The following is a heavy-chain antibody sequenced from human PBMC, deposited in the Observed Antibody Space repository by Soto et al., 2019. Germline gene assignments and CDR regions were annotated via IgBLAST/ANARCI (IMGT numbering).Heavy chain of an antibody. CDR3: ASSLILAAAGTLLDYYYMDV. D-gene: IGHD6-13*01. Sequence: PVGSLRLSCAASGFTFSSYAMHWVRQAPGKGLEWVAVISYDGSNKYYADSVKGRFTISRDNSKNTLYLQMNSLRAEDTAVYYCASSLILAAAGTLLDYYYMDVWGQGTTVTVSS. CDR2: ISYDGSNK. J-gene: IGHJ6*02. CDR1: GFTFSSYA. V-gene: IGHV3-30-3*01.